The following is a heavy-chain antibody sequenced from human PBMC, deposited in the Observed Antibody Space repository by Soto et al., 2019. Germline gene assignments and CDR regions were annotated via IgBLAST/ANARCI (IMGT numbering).Heavy chain of an antibody. CDR2: IRKDGTQE. D-gene: IGHD3-22*01. Sequence: DVQLMESGGGLVQPGGSLRLSCTASGFTFENYWMTWIRQAPGKGLEWVANIRKDGTQEHYVDSVEGRFSVSRDNARASLYLQMNSLRIEDTAVYYCARDANNRDSSVYYDVFDIWGQGTMVTVS. CDR1: GFTFENYW. J-gene: IGHJ3*02. V-gene: IGHV3-7*05. CDR3: ARDANNRDSSVYYDVFDI.